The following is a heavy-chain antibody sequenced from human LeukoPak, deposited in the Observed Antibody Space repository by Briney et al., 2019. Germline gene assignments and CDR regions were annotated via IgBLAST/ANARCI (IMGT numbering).Heavy chain of an antibody. J-gene: IGHJ4*02. CDR3: ARHFAGDCFDY. Sequence: PSETLSLTCTVSGYSISSGYYWGWIRQPPGKGLEWIGSIYYSGSTYYNPSLKSRVTISVDTSKNQFSLKLSSVTAADTAVYYCARHFAGDCFDYWGQGTLVTVSS. V-gene: IGHV4-38-2*02. D-gene: IGHD7-27*01. CDR1: GYSISSGYY. CDR2: IYYSGST.